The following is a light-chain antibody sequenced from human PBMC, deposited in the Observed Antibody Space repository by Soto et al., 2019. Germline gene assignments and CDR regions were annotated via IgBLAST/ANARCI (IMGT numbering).Light chain of an antibody. CDR1: QSISTW. CDR3: QQYNSYPST. J-gene: IGKJ2*01. Sequence: DIQMTQSPSTVSASVGDGVTITCRASQSISTWLAWYQKKPGNAPNLLIYDASTLESGVPSGFSGSGSGTEFTLTISSLQPDDFATYYCQQYNSYPSTFGQGTKLEIK. V-gene: IGKV1-5*01. CDR2: DAS.